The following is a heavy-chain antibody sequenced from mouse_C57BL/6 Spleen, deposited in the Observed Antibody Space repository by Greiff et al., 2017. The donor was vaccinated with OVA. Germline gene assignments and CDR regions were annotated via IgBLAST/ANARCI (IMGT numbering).Heavy chain of an antibody. V-gene: IGHV5-4*01. CDR1: GFTFSSYA. J-gene: IGHJ3*01. D-gene: IGHD1-1*01. CDR3: ARGISEYYYGSSYTWFAY. Sequence: EVQRVESGGGLVKPGGSLKLSCAASGFTFSSYAMSWVRQTPEKRLEWVATISDGGSYTYYPDNVKGRFTISRDNAKNNLYLQMSHLKSEDTAMYYCARGISEYYYGSSYTWFAYWGQGTLVTVSA. CDR2: ISDGGSYT.